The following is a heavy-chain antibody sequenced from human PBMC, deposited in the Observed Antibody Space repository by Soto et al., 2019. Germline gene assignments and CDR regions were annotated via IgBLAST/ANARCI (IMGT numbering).Heavy chain of an antibody. J-gene: IGHJ6*02. Sequence: PSQTLSLTCAISGDSVSSNSAAWNWIRQSPSRGLEWLGRTYYRSKWYNDYAVSVKSRITINPDTSKNQFSLQLNSVTPEDTAVYYCAREGYYYYGSGSYYNGPQYYGMDVWGQGTTVTVSS. V-gene: IGHV6-1*01. D-gene: IGHD3-10*01. CDR3: AREGYYYYGSGSYYNGPQYYGMDV. CDR2: TYYRSKWYN. CDR1: GDSVSSNSAA.